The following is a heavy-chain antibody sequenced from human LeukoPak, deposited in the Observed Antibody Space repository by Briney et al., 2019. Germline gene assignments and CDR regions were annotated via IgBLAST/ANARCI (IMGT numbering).Heavy chain of an antibody. CDR2: INSGSNYK. V-gene: IGHV3-21*06. D-gene: IGHD2-21*01. Sequence: GGSLRLSCVASGFTFSSCSMNWVRQAPGKGLEWVSSINSGSNYKYYADSVKGRFTISRDNAQNSLYLQINSLRAEDTAVYYCARDSPEVVISPARHGAFDLWGQGTMVTVSS. CDR1: GFTFSSCS. CDR3: ARDSPEVVISPARHGAFDL. J-gene: IGHJ3*01.